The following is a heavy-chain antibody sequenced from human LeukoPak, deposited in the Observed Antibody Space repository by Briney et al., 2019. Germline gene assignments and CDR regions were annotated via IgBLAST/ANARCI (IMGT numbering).Heavy chain of an antibody. D-gene: IGHD2-15*01. CDR2: IYYGENT. CDR1: GGSISSYY. J-gene: IGHJ6*02. CDR3: ARVGGSNYYYYGMDV. V-gene: IGHV4-59*01. Sequence: SETLSLTCTVSGGSISSYYWSWIRQPPGKGLEWIGYIYYGENTNYNPSLKSRVTMSVDTSMNQFSLKLSSVTAADTAVYYCARVGGSNYYYYGMDVWGQGTTVTVSS.